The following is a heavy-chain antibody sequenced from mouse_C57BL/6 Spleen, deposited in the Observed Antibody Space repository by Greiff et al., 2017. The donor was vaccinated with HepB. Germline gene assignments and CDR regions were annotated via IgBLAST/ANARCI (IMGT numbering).Heavy chain of an antibody. Sequence: EVKLMESGGGLVKPGGSLKLSCAASGFTFSSYTMSWVRQTPEKRLEWVATISGGGGNTYYPDSVKGRFTISRDNAKNTLYLQMSSLRSEDTALYYCARQGWWFAYWGQGTLVTVSA. J-gene: IGHJ3*01. CDR1: GFTFSSYT. CDR3: ARQGWWFAY. CDR2: ISGGGGNT. D-gene: IGHD1-1*02. V-gene: IGHV5-9*01.